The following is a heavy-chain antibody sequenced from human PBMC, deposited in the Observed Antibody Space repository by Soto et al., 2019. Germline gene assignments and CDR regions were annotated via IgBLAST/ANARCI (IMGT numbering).Heavy chain of an antibody. CDR2: ISPGTTDT. Sequence: QVQLVESGGGLVKPGGSLRLSCAASGFILSDYYMSWIRQAPGKGLQWVSYISPGTTDTNNADSVRGRFTISRDNAKKLLYLKINSLSADDTAVYYCARDRNFGLGSPDYWGQGTLVTVSS. V-gene: IGHV3-11*05. D-gene: IGHD3-10*01. J-gene: IGHJ4*02. CDR3: ARDRNFGLGSPDY. CDR1: GFILSDYY.